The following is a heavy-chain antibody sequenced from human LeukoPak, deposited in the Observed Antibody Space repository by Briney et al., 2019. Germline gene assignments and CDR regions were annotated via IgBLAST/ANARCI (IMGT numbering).Heavy chain of an antibody. CDR1: GFTFSSYW. CDR2: IKQDGSEK. Sequence: GGSLGLSCAASGFTFSSYWMSWVRQAPGKGLEWVANIKQDGSEKYYVDSVKGRFTISRDNAKNSLYLQMNSLRAEDTAVYYCAKLTLGYCSGGRCFFDYWGQGTLVTVSS. J-gene: IGHJ4*02. D-gene: IGHD2-15*01. CDR3: AKLTLGYCSGGRCFFDY. V-gene: IGHV3-7*03.